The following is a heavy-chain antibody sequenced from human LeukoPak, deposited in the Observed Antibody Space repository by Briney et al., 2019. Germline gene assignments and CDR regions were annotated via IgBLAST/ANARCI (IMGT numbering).Heavy chain of an antibody. D-gene: IGHD3-9*01. CDR1: GYTFTSYD. CDR3: ARTYDILTGYHDY. V-gene: IGHV1-8*01. Sequence: ASVKVSCKASGYTFTSYDINWVRQATEQGLEWMGWMNPNSGNTGYAQKFQGRVTMTRNTSISTAYMELSSLRSEDTAVYYCARTYDILTGYHDYWGQGTLVTVSS. CDR2: MNPNSGNT. J-gene: IGHJ4*02.